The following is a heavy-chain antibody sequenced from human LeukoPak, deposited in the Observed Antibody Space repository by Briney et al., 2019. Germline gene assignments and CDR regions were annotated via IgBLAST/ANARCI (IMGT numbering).Heavy chain of an antibody. J-gene: IGHJ4*02. Sequence: GGSLRLSCAASGFTFSNAWMSWVRQAPGKGLEWVGRIKSKTDGGTTDYAAPVKGRFTISRDDSKNTAYLQMNSLKTEDTAVYYCTRYGGKVPFDYWGQGTLVTVSS. CDR1: GFTFSNAW. V-gene: IGHV3-15*01. CDR3: TRYGGKVPFDY. D-gene: IGHD4-23*01. CDR2: IKSKTDGGTT.